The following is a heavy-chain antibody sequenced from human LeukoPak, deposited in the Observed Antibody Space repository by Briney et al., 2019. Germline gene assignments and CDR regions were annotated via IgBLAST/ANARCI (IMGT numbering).Heavy chain of an antibody. J-gene: IGHJ5*02. CDR3: ARVNCTNGVCYNSRGWFDP. Sequence: PSETLSLTCAVYGGSFSGHSWSWIRQPPGKGLEWIGEVIHGGSTNYNPSLKSRVTISVDTSKNQFSLKLNSVTAADTAVYYCARVNCTNGVCYNSRGWFDPWGQGTLVTVSS. CDR1: GGSFSGHS. CDR2: VIHGGST. D-gene: IGHD2-8*01. V-gene: IGHV4-34*12.